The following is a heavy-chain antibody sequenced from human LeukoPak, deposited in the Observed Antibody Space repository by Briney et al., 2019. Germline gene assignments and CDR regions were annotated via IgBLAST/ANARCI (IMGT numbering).Heavy chain of an antibody. J-gene: IGHJ4*02. CDR2: IYYSGSA. V-gene: IGHV4-39*07. CDR1: GGSISSSSYY. D-gene: IGHD3-10*01. CDR3: ARDTYGSGTQPGFDY. Sequence: PSETLSLTCTVSGGSISSSSYYWGWIRQPPGKGLEWIGSIYYSGSAYYNPSLKSRVTISVDTSKNQFSLKLSSVTAADTAVYYCARDTYGSGTQPGFDYWGQGTLVTVSS.